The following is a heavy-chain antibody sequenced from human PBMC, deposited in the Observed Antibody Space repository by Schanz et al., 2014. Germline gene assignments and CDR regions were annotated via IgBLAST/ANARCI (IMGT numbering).Heavy chain of an antibody. J-gene: IGHJ3*02. V-gene: IGHV3-23*01. Sequence: EVQLLESGGGLVQPGGSLRLSCAASGFTFSSYAMSWVRQAPGKGLEWVSAISGSGGSTYYAESVKGRFTISRDNSKNTQYLQMNSLRAEDTAVYYCAKGRFGELSAFDIWGQGTMVTVSS. CDR2: ISGSGGST. CDR3: AKGRFGELSAFDI. CDR1: GFTFSSYA. D-gene: IGHD3-10*01.